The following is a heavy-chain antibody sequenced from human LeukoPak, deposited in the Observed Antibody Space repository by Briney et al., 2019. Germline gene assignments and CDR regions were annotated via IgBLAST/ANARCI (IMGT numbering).Heavy chain of an antibody. CDR3: AKGGSSRIWCSRGGSYYYCMDV. CDR1: GFTFSSYA. J-gene: IGHJ6*02. CDR2: ISGSGGST. Sequence: PWASLRLSCAASGFTFSSYAMSWVRQAPGKGLEWVAAISGSGGSTYYADSVKGRFTISRDNSKNTPYLQMNSLRAEDTAVYYCAKGGSSRIWCSRGGSYYYCMDVWGQGTTVTVSS. D-gene: IGHD6-13*01. V-gene: IGHV3-23*01.